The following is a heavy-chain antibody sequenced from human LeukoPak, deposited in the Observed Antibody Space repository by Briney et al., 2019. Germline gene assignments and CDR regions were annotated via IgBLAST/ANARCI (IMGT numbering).Heavy chain of an antibody. CDR1: GGSISSYY. J-gene: IGHJ4*02. CDR3: ARHEVDYGDYYFDY. D-gene: IGHD4-17*01. Sequence: SETLSLTCTVSGGSISSYYWSWIRQPPGKGLEWIGYIYYSGSTNYNPSLKSRVTISVDTSKNQFSLKLSSVTAADTPVYYCARHEVDYGDYYFDYWGQGTLVTVSS. V-gene: IGHV4-59*08. CDR2: IYYSGST.